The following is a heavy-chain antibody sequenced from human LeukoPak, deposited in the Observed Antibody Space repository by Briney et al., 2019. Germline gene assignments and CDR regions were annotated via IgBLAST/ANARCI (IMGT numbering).Heavy chain of an antibody. CDR3: AREVSGSYPD. V-gene: IGHV3-74*01. Sequence: GGSLRLSCAASGFTFSSFWVHWVRQGPGKGLEWVSRINSDGSTTSYADSVKGRFTISRDNSKNTLYLQMGSLRAEDMAVYYCAREVSGSYPDWGQGTLVTVSS. CDR2: INSDGSTT. D-gene: IGHD1-26*01. J-gene: IGHJ4*02. CDR1: GFTFSSFW.